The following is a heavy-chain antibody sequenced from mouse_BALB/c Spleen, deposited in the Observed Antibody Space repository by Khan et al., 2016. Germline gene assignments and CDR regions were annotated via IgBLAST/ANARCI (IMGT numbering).Heavy chain of an antibody. CDR3: ARDRLQYDAWCAY. Sequence: VQLQESGPGLVAPSQSLSITCTVSGLSLTTYGVHWVRQPPGKGLEWLGVIWAGGSIDYNSALMSRLSISKDSCKSQVVLTMASLDVEQKAMYSCARDRLQYDAWCAYWGKVNLRTV. CDR2: IWAGGSI. CDR1: GLSLTTYG. J-gene: IGHJ3*01. V-gene: IGHV2-9*02. D-gene: IGHD2-14*01.